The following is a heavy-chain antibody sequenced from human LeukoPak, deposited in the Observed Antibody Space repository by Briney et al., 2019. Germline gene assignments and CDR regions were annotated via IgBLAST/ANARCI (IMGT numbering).Heavy chain of an antibody. CDR1: GGSISPYY. D-gene: IGHD6-19*01. Sequence: SQTLSLTXTVSGGSISPYYWRWIRQPPGKGLEWIGYIYYNGYTNYNPSLKSRVTMSVDMSKNQLSLKLSSVTAADTAVYYCASGQGIPVAWGAFNIWGQGTMVTVSS. V-gene: IGHV4-59*01. CDR2: IYYNGYT. CDR3: ASGQGIPVAWGAFNI. J-gene: IGHJ3*02.